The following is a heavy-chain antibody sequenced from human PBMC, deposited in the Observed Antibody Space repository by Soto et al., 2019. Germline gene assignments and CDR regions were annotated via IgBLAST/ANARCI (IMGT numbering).Heavy chain of an antibody. J-gene: IGHJ4*02. CDR3: SSIADY. D-gene: IGHD2-21*01. CDR1: GLSLTAFG. Sequence: QVQLVQSGGGVVQPGRTLRLSCAAAGLSLTAFGMQWVRQPPGKGLQWVARLTHDGGSAFYADSVKGRFTVSRDTSKNTLYLQMNSLRPVETAIYNCSSIADYWGQGTLVTVSS. V-gene: IGHV3-30*05. CDR2: LTHDGGSA.